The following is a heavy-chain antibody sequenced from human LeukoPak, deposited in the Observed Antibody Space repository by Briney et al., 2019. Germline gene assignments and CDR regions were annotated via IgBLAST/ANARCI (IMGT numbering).Heavy chain of an antibody. CDR1: GYTLTELS. J-gene: IGHJ4*02. CDR2: FDPEDGET. D-gene: IGHD6-6*01. V-gene: IGHV1-24*01. CDR3: ALTGAIAARSSSFDY. Sequence: ASVKVSGKVSGYTLTELSMHWVRQAPGKGLEWMGGFDPEDGETIYAQKFQGRVTMTEDTSTDTAYMELSSLRSEDTAVYYCALTGAIAARSSSFDYWGQGTLVTVSS.